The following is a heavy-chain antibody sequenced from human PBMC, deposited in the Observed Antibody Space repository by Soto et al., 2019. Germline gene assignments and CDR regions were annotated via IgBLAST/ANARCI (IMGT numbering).Heavy chain of an antibody. CDR1: GFTFDDYA. Sequence: EVQLVESGGGLVQPGRSLRLSCAASGFTFDDYAMHWVRQAPGKGLEWVSGISWNSGSIGYADSVKGRFTISRDNAKNSLYRQMNSLRAEDPALYYCAKVLTIFGVVIMNDAFDIWGQGTMVTVSS. CDR3: AKVLTIFGVVIMNDAFDI. CDR2: ISWNSGSI. D-gene: IGHD3-3*01. V-gene: IGHV3-9*01. J-gene: IGHJ3*02.